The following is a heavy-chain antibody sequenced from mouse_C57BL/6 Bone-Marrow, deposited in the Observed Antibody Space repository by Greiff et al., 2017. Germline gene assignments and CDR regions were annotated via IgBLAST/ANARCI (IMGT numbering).Heavy chain of an antibody. CDR3: ASSFFYYAIDY. V-gene: IGHV5-4*01. D-gene: IGHD1-1*01. Sequence: VQLKESGGGLVKPGGSLKLSCAASGFTFSSYAMSWVRQTPEKRLEWVATISDGGSYTYYPDNVKGRFTISRDNAKNNLYLQMSHLKSEDTAMYYGASSFFYYAIDYWGQGTSVTVSS. CDR1: GFTFSSYA. CDR2: ISDGGSYT. J-gene: IGHJ4*01.